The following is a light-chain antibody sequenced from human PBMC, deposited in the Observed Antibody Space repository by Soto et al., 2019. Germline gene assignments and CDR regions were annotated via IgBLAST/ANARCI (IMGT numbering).Light chain of an antibody. CDR2: TAS. V-gene: IGKV3-20*01. CDR3: QHYSNSVT. CDR1: QTMRSSH. J-gene: IGKJ4*01. Sequence: EIVLTQSPATLSLSPGDRATLSCRASQTMRSSHLAWYQQKPGQAPRLLIYTASTRTFDVPSRFSGGGSGTDFTLTITRLQPEDFAVYYCQHYSNSVTFGGGTRVEIK.